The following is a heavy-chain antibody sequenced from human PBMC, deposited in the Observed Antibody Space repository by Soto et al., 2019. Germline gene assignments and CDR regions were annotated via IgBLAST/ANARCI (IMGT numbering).Heavy chain of an antibody. Sequence: EVQLLESGGDLVQPGGSLRLSCAASGFTFTNYLMTWVRQAPGKGLEWVSSIDKNGGDTYYADSVKGRCTISRDNSKNTLYLQLNGLRAEDTALYYCAKDRYSRSWYFWGQGTLVTVSS. CDR1: GFTFTNYL. CDR2: IDKNGGDT. V-gene: IGHV3-23*05. J-gene: IGHJ4*02. CDR3: AKDRYSRSWYF. D-gene: IGHD2-2*01.